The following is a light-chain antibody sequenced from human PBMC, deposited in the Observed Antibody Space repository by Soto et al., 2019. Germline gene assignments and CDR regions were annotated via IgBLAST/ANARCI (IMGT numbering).Light chain of an antibody. Sequence: EIVLTQSPVALSVSPGERASLSCRASQSVGTSLAWYQQRPGQAPRLLIYDASTRAPGVPARFSGSGSGTDFTLSISSPQPEDFVFYYCQHRFDGPPGKVTFGQGTRLEVK. V-gene: IGKV3-11*01. CDR3: QHRFDGPPGKVT. CDR2: DAS. J-gene: IGKJ5*01. CDR1: QSVGTS.